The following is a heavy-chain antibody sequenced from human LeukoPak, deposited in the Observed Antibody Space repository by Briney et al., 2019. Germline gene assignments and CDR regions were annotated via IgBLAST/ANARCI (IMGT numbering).Heavy chain of an antibody. CDR3: ARGYCSSTSCRSARFLYYYYGMDV. CDR2: LKQDGGER. V-gene: IGHV3-7*03. Sequence: PGGSLRLSCAASGFTFSNYWMSWVRQAPGKGLEWVANLKQDGGERYYVDSVKGRFTISRDNAKNSLYLQMYSLRSDDTAVYYCARGYCSSTSCRSARFLYYYYGMDVWGQGTTVTVSS. J-gene: IGHJ6*02. D-gene: IGHD2-2*01. CDR1: GFTFSNYW.